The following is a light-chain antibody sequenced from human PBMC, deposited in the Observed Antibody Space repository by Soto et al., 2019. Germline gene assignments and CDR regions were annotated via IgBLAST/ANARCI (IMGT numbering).Light chain of an antibody. CDR3: QKYNSAPRT. V-gene: IGKV1-27*01. CDR2: SAS. Sequence: DIQMTQSPSSLSASVGDRVTITCRASQGLSNYLAWYQQKPGKVPKLLIYSASTLQSGVPSRFSGSGSGTDFTLTISSLQPEDVATYYCQKYNSAPRTFGQGTKLEI. CDR1: QGLSNY. J-gene: IGKJ2*01.